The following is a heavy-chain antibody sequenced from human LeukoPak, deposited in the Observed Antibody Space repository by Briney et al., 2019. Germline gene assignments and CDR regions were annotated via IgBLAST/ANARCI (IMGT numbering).Heavy chain of an antibody. D-gene: IGHD3-22*01. CDR1: GYSFTSYW. CDR2: IYPGDSDT. V-gene: IGHV5-51*01. J-gene: IGHJ4*02. Sequence: GESLKISCKGSGYSFTSYWIGWVRQMPGKGLEWMGIIYPGDSDTRYSPSFQGQVTISADKSISTAYLQWSSLKASDTAMYYCARRAYYYDSGGYPQALALDYWGQGTLVTVSS. CDR3: ARRAYYYDSGGYPQALALDY.